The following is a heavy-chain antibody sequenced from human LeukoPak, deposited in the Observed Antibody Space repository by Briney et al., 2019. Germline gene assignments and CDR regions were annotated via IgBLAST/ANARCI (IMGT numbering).Heavy chain of an antibody. CDR1: GFTFSSYW. CDR2: ISGSGDNT. V-gene: IGHV3-23*01. Sequence: GGSLRLSCAASGFTFSSYWMSWVRKAPGKGLEWVSAISGSGDNTYYADSVKGRFTVSRDNSKNTLYVQMKSLRAEDTAVYYCTTLNDGSCPNWGQGTLVTVSS. J-gene: IGHJ4*02. CDR3: TTLNDGSCPN. D-gene: IGHD2-15*01.